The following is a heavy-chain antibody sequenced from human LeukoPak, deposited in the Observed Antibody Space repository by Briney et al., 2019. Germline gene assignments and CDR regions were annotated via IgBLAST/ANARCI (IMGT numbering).Heavy chain of an antibody. CDR3: AREGRSTSCYDP. D-gene: IGHD2-2*01. Sequence: PGGSLRLSCAASGFTFSSYSMNWVRQAPGKGLEWVSSISSSSSYIYYADSVKGRFTISRDNAKDSLYLQMNSLRAEDTAVYYCAREGRSTSCYDPWGQGTLVTVSS. CDR1: GFTFSSYS. V-gene: IGHV3-21*01. CDR2: ISSSSSYI. J-gene: IGHJ5*02.